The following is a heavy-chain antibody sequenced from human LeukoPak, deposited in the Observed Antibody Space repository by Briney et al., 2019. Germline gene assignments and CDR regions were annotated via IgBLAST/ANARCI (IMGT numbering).Heavy chain of an antibody. CDR1: GFTFSSHA. Sequence: GGSLRLSCAASGFTFSSHAMTWVRQSPEKGLEWVSAINDRGTNTNYADSVKGRFTISRDNSKNTLFLQMASLRVEDTAVYYCANILGGGEYWGQGTLVTVSS. D-gene: IGHD6-25*01. CDR2: INDRGTNT. CDR3: ANILGGGEY. V-gene: IGHV3-23*01. J-gene: IGHJ4*02.